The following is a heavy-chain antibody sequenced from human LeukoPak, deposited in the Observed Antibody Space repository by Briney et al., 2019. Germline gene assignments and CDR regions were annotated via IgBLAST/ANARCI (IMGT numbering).Heavy chain of an antibody. D-gene: IGHD3-22*01. Sequence: GRSLRLSCAASGFTFSSYAMHWVRQAPGKGLESVAVISYDGSNKYYADSVKGRFTISRDNSKNTLYLQMNSLRAEDTAVYYCARASYYYDSSGYYSPVVLGSGMDVWGQGTTVTVSS. CDR1: GFTFSSYA. CDR2: ISYDGSNK. J-gene: IGHJ6*02. V-gene: IGHV3-30*04. CDR3: ARASYYYDSSGYYSPVVLGSGMDV.